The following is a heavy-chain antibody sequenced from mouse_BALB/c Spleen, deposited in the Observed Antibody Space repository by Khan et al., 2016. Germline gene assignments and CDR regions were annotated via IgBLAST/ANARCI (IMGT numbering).Heavy chain of an antibody. Sequence: EVQLVESGGGLVQPGGSLRLSCATSGFTFTDYYMSWVHQPPGKALAWLGFLRNKANGYTTEYSASVKGRFTISRDNSQSILYLQMNTLRAEDSATYNCARPLLGQGGAMGYWGQATSVTVSS. J-gene: IGHJ4*01. CDR3: ARPLLGQGGAMGY. CDR1: GFTFTDYY. CDR2: LRNKANGYTT. V-gene: IGHV7-3*02. D-gene: IGHD4-1*01.